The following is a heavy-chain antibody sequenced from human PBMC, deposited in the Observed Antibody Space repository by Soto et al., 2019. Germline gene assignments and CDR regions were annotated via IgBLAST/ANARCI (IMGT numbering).Heavy chain of an antibody. Sequence: QVQLQESGPGLVKPSETLSLTCTVSGGSISSYYWSWIRQPPGKGLEWIGYIYYSGSTNYNPSLKSRVTISVDTSKNQFSLKLSSVTAADTAVYYCARGRFWKGIVVVPAAMDGNWFDPWGQGTLVTVSS. D-gene: IGHD2-2*01. J-gene: IGHJ5*02. CDR2: IYYSGST. V-gene: IGHV4-59*01. CDR1: GGSISSYY. CDR3: ARGRFWKGIVVVPAAMDGNWFDP.